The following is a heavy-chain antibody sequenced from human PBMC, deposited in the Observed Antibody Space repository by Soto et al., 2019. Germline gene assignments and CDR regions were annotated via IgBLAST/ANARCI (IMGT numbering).Heavy chain of an antibody. CDR1: GFTFSSYI. D-gene: IGHD6-19*01. J-gene: IGHJ4*02. Sequence: GGSLRLSCAASGFTFSSYIMIWVRQAPGKGLEWVSSISSSSNYIYYADSVKGRFTISRDNAKSSLHLQMDSLRAEDTAVYYCARSITAPGAVAELAYWGQGTLVTVSS. CDR3: ARSITAPGAVAELAY. CDR2: ISSSSNYI. V-gene: IGHV3-21*01.